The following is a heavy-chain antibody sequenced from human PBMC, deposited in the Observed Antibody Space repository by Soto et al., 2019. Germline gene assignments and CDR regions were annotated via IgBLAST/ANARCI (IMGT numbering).Heavy chain of an antibody. Sequence: PSETLSLTCAVSGGSISSSNWWSWVRQPPGKGLECIGEIYHSVSTNYNPSLKSRVTISVDKSKNQFSLKLSSVTAADTAVYYCARESARYYYDSSGYPDWGQGTLVTVSS. J-gene: IGHJ4*02. V-gene: IGHV4-4*02. CDR1: GGSISSSNW. CDR3: ARESARYYYDSSGYPD. D-gene: IGHD3-22*01. CDR2: IYHSVST.